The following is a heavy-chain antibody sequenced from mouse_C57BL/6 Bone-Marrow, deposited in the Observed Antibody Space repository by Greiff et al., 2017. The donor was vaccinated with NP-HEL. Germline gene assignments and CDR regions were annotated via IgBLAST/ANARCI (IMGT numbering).Heavy chain of an antibody. CDR1: GFNIKDDY. J-gene: IGHJ2*01. CDR2: IDPENGDT. D-gene: IGHD1-1*01. CDR3: TTDYYGSSYDYFDY. Sequence: EVKLQESGAELVRPGASVKLSCTASGFNIKDDYMHWVKQRPEQGLEWIGCIDPENGDTEYASKFQGKATITADTSSNTAYLQLSSLTSEDTAVYYCTTDYYGSSYDYFDYWGQGTTLTVSS. V-gene: IGHV14-4*01.